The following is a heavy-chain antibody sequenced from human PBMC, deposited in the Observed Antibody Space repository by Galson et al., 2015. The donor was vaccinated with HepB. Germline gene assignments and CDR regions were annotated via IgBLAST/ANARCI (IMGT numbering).Heavy chain of an antibody. V-gene: IGHV3-23*01. J-gene: IGHJ4*02. CDR3: AKGIWEYYDNRVFDS. CDR1: GFTFSTYA. Sequence: CAASGFTFSTYAMNWVRQAPGKGLEWVSTISGSGSNTFYADSVKGRFTISRDSSKNTLYLQMSSLRAEDTAVYYCAKGIWEYYDNRVFDSWGQGTLVTVSS. D-gene: IGHD3-22*01. CDR2: ISGSGSNT.